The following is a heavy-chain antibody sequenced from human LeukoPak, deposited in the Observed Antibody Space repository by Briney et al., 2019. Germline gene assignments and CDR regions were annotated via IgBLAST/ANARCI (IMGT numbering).Heavy chain of an antibody. CDR1: GFTFSNYW. D-gene: IGHD7-27*01. CDR3: ARGPGSGLGMTRYFDY. Sequence: GGSLRLSCTASGFTFSNYWMTWVRQAPGKGLEWVANIKEDGDDNFLVDSVKGRFSISRDNAKKTVYLEMNSLRAEDTAVYYCARGPGSGLGMTRYFDYWGQGTLVTVSS. V-gene: IGHV3-7*01. CDR2: IKEDGDDN. J-gene: IGHJ4*02.